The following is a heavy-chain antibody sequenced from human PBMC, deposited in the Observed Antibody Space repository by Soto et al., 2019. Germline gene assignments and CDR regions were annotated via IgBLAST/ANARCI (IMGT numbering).Heavy chain of an antibody. V-gene: IGHV4-39*01. CDR1: GGSISSSSYY. Sequence: SETLSLTCTVPGGSISSSSYYWGWIRQPPGKGLEWIGSIYYSGSTYYNPSLKSRVTISVDTSKNQFSLKLSSVTAADTAVYYCARHHSSGFAFDYWGQGTLVTVSS. J-gene: IGHJ4*02. D-gene: IGHD6-19*01. CDR2: IYYSGST. CDR3: ARHHSSGFAFDY.